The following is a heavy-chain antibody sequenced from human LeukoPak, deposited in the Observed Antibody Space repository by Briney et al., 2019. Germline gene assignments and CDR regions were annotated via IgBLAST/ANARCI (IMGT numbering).Heavy chain of an antibody. Sequence: PGGSLRLSCAVSGFTVSGNYLSWVRQAPGKGPEWVSVIYGDGYTDHAASVRGRFTISRDTSKNTVYLQMNSLRVEDTAVYYCARGRTDYGDYMSWGQGTLVTVSS. V-gene: IGHV3-53*01. CDR3: ARGRTDYGDYMS. CDR1: GFTVSGNY. D-gene: IGHD4-17*01. J-gene: IGHJ5*02. CDR2: IYGDGYT.